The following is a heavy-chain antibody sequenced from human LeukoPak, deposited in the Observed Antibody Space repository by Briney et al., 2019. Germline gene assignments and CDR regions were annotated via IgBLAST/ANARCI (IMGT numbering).Heavy chain of an antibody. CDR1: GGSISSGDYY. CDR3: ASTISTSPGWFDP. D-gene: IGHD3-3*01. V-gene: IGHV4-30-4*08. J-gene: IGHJ5*02. CDR2: IYYSGST. Sequence: SQTLSLTCTVSGGSISSGDYYWSWIRQPPGKGLECIGYIYYSGSTYYNPSLKSRVTISVDTSKNQFSLKLSSVTAADTAVYYCASTISTSPGWFDPWGQGTLVTVSS.